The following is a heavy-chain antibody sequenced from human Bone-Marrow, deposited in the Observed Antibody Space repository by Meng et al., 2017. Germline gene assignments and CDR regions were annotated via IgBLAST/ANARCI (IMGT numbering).Heavy chain of an antibody. V-gene: IGHV1-8*01. CDR2: MNPNSGNT. D-gene: IGHD3-22*01. CDR1: GYTFTSYD. Sequence: ASVKVSCKASGYTFTSYDINWVRQATGQGLEWMGWMNPNSGNTGYAQKFQGRVTMTRNTSISTAYMELSSLRSEDTAVYYCARGGFDSSGYSVTRTDAFDIWGQGTTVTVSS. CDR3: ARGGFDSSGYSVTRTDAFDI. J-gene: IGHJ3*02.